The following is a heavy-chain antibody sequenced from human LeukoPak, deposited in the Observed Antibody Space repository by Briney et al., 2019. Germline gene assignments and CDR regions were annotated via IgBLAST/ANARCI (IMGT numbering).Heavy chain of an antibody. D-gene: IGHD3-22*01. V-gene: IGHV4-39*01. J-gene: IGHJ4*02. CDR2: IYYSGST. CDR3: YSSSGGRPH. CDR1: GGSISSSGYY. Sequence: SETLSLTCTVSGGSISSSGYYWGWIRQPPGKGLEWIGSIYYSGSTYCNPSLKSRVTISADTSKNQFPLKLSSVTAADTAVYYCYSSSGGRPHWGQGTLVTVSS.